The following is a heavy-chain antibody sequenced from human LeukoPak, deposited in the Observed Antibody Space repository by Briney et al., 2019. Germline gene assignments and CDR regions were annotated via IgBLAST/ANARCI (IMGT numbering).Heavy chain of an antibody. CDR2: SYHGYSDA. Sequence: GESPLISCNGSGYSFTNYWIGWVLQMPATSLEWMGISYHGYSDARYSPSFHGQVTISANKPISTAYLQWSSLKASDTAMYYCARPYYNSSGYLGPTGAFDIWGQGTMVTVSS. V-gene: IGHV5-51*01. J-gene: IGHJ3*02. CDR3: ARPYYNSSGYLGPTGAFDI. CDR1: GYSFTNYW. D-gene: IGHD3-22*01.